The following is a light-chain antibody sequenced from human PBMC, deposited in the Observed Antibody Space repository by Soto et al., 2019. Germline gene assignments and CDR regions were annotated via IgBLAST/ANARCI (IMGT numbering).Light chain of an antibody. V-gene: IGKV3-11*01. Sequence: EIVLTQSPATLSLSPGDKATLSCRASQSFIGYLSWYQQIPCQAPRLLIYDISNRATGIPARFRGSGSGTDFTLTISSLEPDDFAVYYCQQRNDWQVTFGQGTRLEIK. CDR2: DIS. J-gene: IGKJ5*01. CDR1: QSFIGY. CDR3: QQRNDWQVT.